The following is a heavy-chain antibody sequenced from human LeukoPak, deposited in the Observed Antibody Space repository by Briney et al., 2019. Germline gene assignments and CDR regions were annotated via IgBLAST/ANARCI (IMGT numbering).Heavy chain of an antibody. J-gene: IGHJ4*02. D-gene: IGHD3-9*01. CDR2: ITGSGGNT. CDR1: GFTFSNYA. V-gene: IGHV3-23*01. Sequence: PGASLRLSCAASGFTFSNYAMSWVRQAPGKGLEWVSAITGSGGNTYYADSVKGRFTISRDNSKNTLCLQMNSLRDEDTAVYYCAKWGDFDVLTGYYVPDFWGQGTLVTVSS. CDR3: AKWGDFDVLTGYYVPDF.